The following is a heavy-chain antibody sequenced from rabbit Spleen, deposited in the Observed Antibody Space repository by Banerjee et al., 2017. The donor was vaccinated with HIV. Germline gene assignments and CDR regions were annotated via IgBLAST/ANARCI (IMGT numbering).Heavy chain of an antibody. CDR1: GVSFSDKDV. D-gene: IGHD1-1*01. J-gene: IGHJ4*01. CDR2: INIVTGKD. CDR3: ARDLLGVIGWNFYL. Sequence: EQLEESGGGLVKPEGSLTLTCKASGVSFSDKDVMCWVRQAPGKGLEWIACINIVTGKDVYATWAKGRFTISRTSSTTVTLRMTSLTAADRATYFCARDLLGVIGWNFYLWGPGTLVTVS. V-gene: IGHV1S45*01.